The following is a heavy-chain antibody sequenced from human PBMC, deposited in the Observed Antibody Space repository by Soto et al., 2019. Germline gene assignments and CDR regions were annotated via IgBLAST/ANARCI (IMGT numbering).Heavy chain of an antibody. Sequence: QVQLQESGPGLVKPSQTLSLTCTVSGGSISSGDYYWSWIRQPPGKGLEWIGYIYYSGSTYYNPSLSSRVTISIDTSKNQFSLKLSSVTAADTAVYYCARRKDYRGSYPFDYWGQGTLVTVSS. V-gene: IGHV4-30-4*01. CDR3: ARRKDYRGSYPFDY. CDR1: GGSISSGDYY. J-gene: IGHJ4*02. D-gene: IGHD1-26*01. CDR2: IYYSGST.